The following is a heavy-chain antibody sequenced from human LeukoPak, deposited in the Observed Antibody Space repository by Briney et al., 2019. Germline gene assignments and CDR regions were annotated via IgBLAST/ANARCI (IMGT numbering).Heavy chain of an antibody. D-gene: IGHD2-15*01. CDR3: ARGGFSGYCSGGSCFYYYYYYMDV. Sequence: PSQTLSLTCTVSGGSISSGSYYWRWLRQPAGKGLEWIGRIYTSGSTNYNPSLKSRVTISVDTSKTQFSLKLSSVTAADTAVYYCARGGFSGYCSGGSCFYYYYYYMDVWGKGTTVTISS. CDR1: GGSISSGSYY. V-gene: IGHV4-61*02. CDR2: IYTSGST. J-gene: IGHJ6*03.